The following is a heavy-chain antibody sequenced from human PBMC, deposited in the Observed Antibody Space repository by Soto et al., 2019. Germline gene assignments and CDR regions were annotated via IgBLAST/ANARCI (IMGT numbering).Heavy chain of an antibody. Sequence: EVQLVASGGGLVHPGRSLRLSCAASDFTFDDYAMHWVRQAPGKGLEWVAFISWSSVYTGYADSVKGRFTISRDNAKNSLYLEMNSLRPEATALYCCVKDKSLGGEASTYYFDFWGQGTLVTVSS. CDR3: VKDKSLGGEASTYYFDF. J-gene: IGHJ4*02. CDR1: DFTFDDYA. D-gene: IGHD2-21*01. V-gene: IGHV3-9*01. CDR2: ISWSSVYT.